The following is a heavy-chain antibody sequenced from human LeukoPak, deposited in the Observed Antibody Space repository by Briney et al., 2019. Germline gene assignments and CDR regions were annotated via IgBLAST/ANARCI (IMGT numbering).Heavy chain of an antibody. CDR2: ISAYNGNT. V-gene: IGHV1-18*01. Sequence: ASVKVSCKASGGTFSSYAISWVRQAPGQGLEWMGWISAYNGNTNYAQKLQGRVTMTTDTSTSTAYMELRSLRSDDTAVYYCARAARLYYYDSSGFDYWGQGTLVTVSS. CDR3: ARAARLYYYDSSGFDY. J-gene: IGHJ4*02. D-gene: IGHD3-22*01. CDR1: GGTFSSYA.